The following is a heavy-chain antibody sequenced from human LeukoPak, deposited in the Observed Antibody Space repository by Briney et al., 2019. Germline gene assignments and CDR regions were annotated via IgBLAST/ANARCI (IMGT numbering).Heavy chain of an antibody. V-gene: IGHV3-21*01. CDR1: GFTFSSYS. D-gene: IGHD3-22*01. CDR2: ISSSSSYI. J-gene: IGHJ4*02. CDR3: ARDARHIDSSGYPDY. Sequence: PGGSLRLSCAASGFTFSSYSMNWVRQAPGEGLEWVSSISSSSSYIYYADSVKGRFTISRDNAKNSLYLQMNSLRAEDTAVYYCARDARHIDSSGYPDYWGQGTLVTVSS.